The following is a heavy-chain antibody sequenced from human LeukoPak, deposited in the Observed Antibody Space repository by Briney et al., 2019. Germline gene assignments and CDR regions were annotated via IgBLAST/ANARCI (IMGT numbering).Heavy chain of an antibody. CDR3: ARDPGYDYGDREIDY. V-gene: IGHV3-23*01. CDR1: GFTFSSYA. CDR2: ISGSGGST. J-gene: IGHJ4*02. D-gene: IGHD4-17*01. Sequence: GGSLRLSCAASGFTFSSYAMSWVRQAPGKGLEWVSAISGSGGSTYYADSVKGRFTISRDNAKNSLYLQMNSLRAEDTALYYCARDPGYDYGDREIDYWGQGTLVTVSS.